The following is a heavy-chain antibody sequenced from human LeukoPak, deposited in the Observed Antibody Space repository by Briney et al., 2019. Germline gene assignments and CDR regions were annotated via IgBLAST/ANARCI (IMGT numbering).Heavy chain of an antibody. D-gene: IGHD4-17*01. Sequence: GGSLRLSCAASGFTFSSHAMHCVRQAPGKGLEWVADISYDGSNQYYADSVKGRFTVSRDNSKNTPHLQVNSLRAEDTAVYFCARVPFDYGDYALDFWGQGTLVTVSS. V-gene: IGHV3-30*01. CDR2: ISYDGSNQ. CDR1: GFTFSSHA. CDR3: ARVPFDYGDYALDF. J-gene: IGHJ4*02.